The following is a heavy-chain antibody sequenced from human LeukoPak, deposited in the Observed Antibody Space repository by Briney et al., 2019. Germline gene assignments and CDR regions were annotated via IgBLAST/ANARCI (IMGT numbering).Heavy chain of an antibody. CDR3: AKMTTVPPGDAEGFDY. CDR2: ISGSGGST. J-gene: IGHJ4*02. V-gene: IGHV3-23*01. CDR1: GFTFSSYA. Sequence: GSLRLSCAASGFTFSSYAMSWVRQAPGKGLEWVSAISGSGGSTYYADSVKGRFTISRDNSKNTLYLQMNSLRAEDTAVYYCAKMTTVPPGDAEGFDYWGQGTLVTVSS. D-gene: IGHD4-17*01.